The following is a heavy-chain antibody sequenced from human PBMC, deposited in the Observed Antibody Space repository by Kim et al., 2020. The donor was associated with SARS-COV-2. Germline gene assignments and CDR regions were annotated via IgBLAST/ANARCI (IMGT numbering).Heavy chain of an antibody. CDR3: AREGGRGYCSGGSCYSTVHWFDP. CDR1: GGTFSSYA. V-gene: IGHV1-69*13. D-gene: IGHD2-15*01. Sequence: SVKVSCKASGGTFSSYAISWVRQAPGQGLEWMGGIIPIFGTANYAQKFQGRVTITADESTSTAYMELSSLRSEDTAVYYCAREGGRGYCSGGSCYSTVHWFDPWGQGTLVTVSS. J-gene: IGHJ5*02. CDR2: IIPIFGTA.